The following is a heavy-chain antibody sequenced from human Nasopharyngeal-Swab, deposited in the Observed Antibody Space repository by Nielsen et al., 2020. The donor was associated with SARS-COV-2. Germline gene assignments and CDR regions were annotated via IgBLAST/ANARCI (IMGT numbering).Heavy chain of an antibody. D-gene: IGHD3-10*01. CDR3: ARESGRVGSYFYYYYYMDV. Sequence: WIRRPPGKGLEWIGYIYYSGSTYYNPSLKSRVTISVDTSKNQFSLKLSSVTAADTAVYYCARESGRVGSYFYYYYYMDVWGKGTTVTVSS. CDR2: IYYSGST. V-gene: IGHV4-31*02. J-gene: IGHJ6*03.